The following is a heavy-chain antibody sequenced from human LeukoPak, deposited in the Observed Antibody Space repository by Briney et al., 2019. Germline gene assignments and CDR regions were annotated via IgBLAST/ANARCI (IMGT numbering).Heavy chain of an antibody. CDR2: IRYDGSSK. J-gene: IGHJ4*02. V-gene: IGHV3-30*02. D-gene: IGHD4-11*01. CDR1: RFTFSNYG. CDR3: AKEIWPTVTISGRTYFDY. Sequence: GGSLRLSCAASRFTFSNYGMHWVRQAPGKGLEWVAFIRYDGSSKYYADSVKGRFTISRDNSKDTLYLQMNSLRAQDTAVYYCAKEIWPTVTISGRTYFDYWGQGTLVTVSS.